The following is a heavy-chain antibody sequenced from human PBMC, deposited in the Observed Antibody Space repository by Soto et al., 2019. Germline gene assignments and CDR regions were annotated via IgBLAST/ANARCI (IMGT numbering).Heavy chain of an antibody. D-gene: IGHD6-19*01. Sequence: GGSLRLSCAASGFTFSDYGMHWVRQAPGKGLEWVAVIWYDGSNKYYADSVKGRFTISRDNSKNTLYLQMNSLRAEDTAVYYCARDDIPGIAVATYGMDVWGQGTTVTVSS. CDR2: IWYDGSNK. V-gene: IGHV3-33*01. J-gene: IGHJ6*02. CDR3: ARDDIPGIAVATYGMDV. CDR1: GFTFSDYG.